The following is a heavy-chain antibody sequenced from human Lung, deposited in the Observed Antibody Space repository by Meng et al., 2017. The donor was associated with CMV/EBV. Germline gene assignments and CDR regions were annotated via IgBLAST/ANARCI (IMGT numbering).Heavy chain of an antibody. CDR3: ARAGAFPQYFDY. CDR2: IYGGTGT. CDR1: GFTVSSNY. D-gene: IGHD3-16*01. V-gene: IGHV3-53*01. J-gene: IGHJ4*01. Sequence: GGSLRLXCAVSGFTVSSNYMNWVRQAPGKGLEWVSIIYGGTGTYYADSVKGRFSISRDNSKNTVYLQMDSLSPEDTAVYYCARAGAFPQYFDYWGHGALVTVSS.